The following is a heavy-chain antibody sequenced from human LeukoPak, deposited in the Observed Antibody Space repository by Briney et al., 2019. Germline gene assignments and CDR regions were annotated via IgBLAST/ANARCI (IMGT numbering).Heavy chain of an antibody. V-gene: IGHV4-59*01. CDR3: AKDGGGFDP. J-gene: IGHJ5*02. CDR2: IYYTGST. D-gene: IGHD4-17*01. CDR1: GGFISSYY. Sequence: SETLSLTCTVSGGFISSYYWSWIRQPPGKGLEWIGYIYYTGSTNYNPSLKSRVTISVDTSKNQFSLKLSSVTAADTAVYYCAKDGGGFDPWGQGTLVTVSS.